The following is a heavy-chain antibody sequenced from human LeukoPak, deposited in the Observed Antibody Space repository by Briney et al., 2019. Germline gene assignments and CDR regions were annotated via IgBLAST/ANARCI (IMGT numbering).Heavy chain of an antibody. CDR3: ARAAYSYGPRGFDY. CDR1: EFTFSSYS. J-gene: IGHJ4*02. D-gene: IGHD5-18*01. CDR2: ISSSSSYI. Sequence: PGGSLRLSCAASEFTFSSYSMNWVRQAPGKGLEWVSSISSSSSYIHYADSVKGRLTISRDNAKNSLYLQMNSLRAEDTAVYYCARAAYSYGPRGFDYWGQGTLVTVSS. V-gene: IGHV3-21*01.